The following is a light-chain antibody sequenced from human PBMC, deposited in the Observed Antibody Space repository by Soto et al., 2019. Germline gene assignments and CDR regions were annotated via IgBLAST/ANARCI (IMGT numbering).Light chain of an antibody. J-gene: IGLJ1*01. CDR3: AAWDDTLSGPLYV. CDR1: SSNIGRNS. CDR2: RNN. Sequence: QSVLTQPPSASGTPGQRVTISCSGSSSNIGRNSVYWYQQLPGTAPQLLIYRNNQRPSGVPDRFSGSKSATSASLALSGLRSEDEADYFCAAWDDTLSGPLYVFGTGTKLTVL. V-gene: IGLV1-47*01.